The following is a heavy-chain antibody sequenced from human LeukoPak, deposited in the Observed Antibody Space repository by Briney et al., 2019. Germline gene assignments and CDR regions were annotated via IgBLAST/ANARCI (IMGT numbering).Heavy chain of an antibody. D-gene: IGHD6-6*01. J-gene: IGHJ4*02. CDR3: ASPWSSSFDGFDY. CDR1: GFTFSSYA. CDR2: ISGSGGST. Sequence: GGSLRLYCAASGFTFSSYAMSWVRQAPGKGLEWVSAISGSGGSTYYTDSVKGRFTISRDNSKNTLYPQMNSLRAEDTAVYYFASPWSSSFDGFDYWGQGTLVTVSS. V-gene: IGHV3-23*01.